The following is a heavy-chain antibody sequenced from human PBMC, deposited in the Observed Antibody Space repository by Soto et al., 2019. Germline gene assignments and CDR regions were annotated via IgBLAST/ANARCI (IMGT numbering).Heavy chain of an antibody. V-gene: IGHV4-30-4*01. CDR2: IYYSGST. CDR3: AREPYCSSTSCSSEYNWFDP. Sequence: PSETLSLTCTVSGGSISSGDYYWSWIRQPPGKGLEWIGYIYYSGSTYYNPSLKSRVTISVDTSKNQFSLKLSSVTAADTAVYYCAREPYCSSTSCSSEYNWFDPWGQGALVTVSS. J-gene: IGHJ5*02. D-gene: IGHD2-2*01. CDR1: GGSISSGDYY.